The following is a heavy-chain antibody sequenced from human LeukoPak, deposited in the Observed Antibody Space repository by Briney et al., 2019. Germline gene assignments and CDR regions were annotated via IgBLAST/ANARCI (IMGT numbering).Heavy chain of an antibody. J-gene: IGHJ4*02. CDR2: ISYDGSNK. CDR1: GYTFTSYG. Sequence: SCKASGYTFTSYGMHWVRQAPGKGLEWVAVISYDGSNKYYADSVKGRFTISRDNSKNTLYLQMNSLRAEDTAVYYCARGPASSYSYGRILLPFDYWGQGTLVTVSS. D-gene: IGHD5-18*01. V-gene: IGHV3-30*03. CDR3: ARGPASSYSYGRILLPFDY.